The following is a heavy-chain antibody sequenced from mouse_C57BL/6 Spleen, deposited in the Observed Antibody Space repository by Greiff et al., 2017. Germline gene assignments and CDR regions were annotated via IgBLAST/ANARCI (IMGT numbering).Heavy chain of an antibody. Sequence: VQLQQPGAELVRPGSSVKLSCKASGYTFTSYWMDWVKQRPGQGLEWIGNIYPSDSETHYNQKFKDKATLTVDKSSSTAYMQISSLTSEDSAVYYCARRVGWLPFDYWGQGTTLTVSS. CDR1: GYTFTSYW. CDR2: IYPSDSET. CDR3: ARRVGWLPFDY. J-gene: IGHJ2*01. V-gene: IGHV1-61*01. D-gene: IGHD2-3*01.